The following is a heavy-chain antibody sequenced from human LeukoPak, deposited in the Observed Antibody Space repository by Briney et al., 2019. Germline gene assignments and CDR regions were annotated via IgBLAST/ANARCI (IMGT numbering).Heavy chain of an antibody. V-gene: IGHV4-39*01. CDR2: IYYSGST. J-gene: IGHJ4*02. CDR1: GGSISSYY. Sequence: SETLSLTCTVSGGSISSYYWSWIRQPPGKGLEWIGSIYYSGSTYYNPSLKSRVTISVDTSKNQFSLKLSSVTAADTAVYYCARMPSITRGYFDYWGQGTLVTVSS. CDR3: ARMPSITRGYFDY. D-gene: IGHD3-10*01.